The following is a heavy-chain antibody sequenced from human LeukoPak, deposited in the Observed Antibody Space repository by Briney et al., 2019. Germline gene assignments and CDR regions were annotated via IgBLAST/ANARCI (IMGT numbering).Heavy chain of an antibody. CDR3: ARGFPRDRAPLQTIDY. J-gene: IGHJ4*02. CDR2: IIPILGIA. V-gene: IGHV1-69*04. CDR1: GGSFISYV. Sequence: SVKVSCKASGGSFISYVIRWVRQAPGQGLEWMGRIIPILGIANYAQKFQGRVTITADKSTSTAYMELGSLRSEDTAVYYWARGFPRDRAPLQTIDYWGQGTLVTVSS. D-gene: IGHD4-11*01.